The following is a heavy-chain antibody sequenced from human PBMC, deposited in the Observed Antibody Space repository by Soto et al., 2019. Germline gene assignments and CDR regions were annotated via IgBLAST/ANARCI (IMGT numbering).Heavy chain of an antibody. CDR2: TYYRSKWYN. D-gene: IGHD6-6*01. Sequence: SQTLSLTCAISGDSVSSTSAAWNWIRQSPSRGLEWLGRTYYRSKWYNDYAVSVKSRITINPDTSKNQFSLQLNSVTPEDTAVYYCARVLAARLSYYYYGMDVWGQGTTVTVSS. CDR1: GDSVSSTSAA. CDR3: ARVLAARLSYYYYGMDV. J-gene: IGHJ6*02. V-gene: IGHV6-1*01.